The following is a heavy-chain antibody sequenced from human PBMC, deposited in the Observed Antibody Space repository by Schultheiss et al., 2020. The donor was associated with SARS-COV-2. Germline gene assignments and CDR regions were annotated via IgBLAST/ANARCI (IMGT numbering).Heavy chain of an antibody. J-gene: IGHJ4*02. D-gene: IGHD4-11*01. CDR1: GASISSFY. V-gene: IGHV4-59*08. CDR3: ARRRQDTNAYSYFDS. CDR2: IYNSVNT. Sequence: SETLSLTCTVSGASISSFYWSWIRQTPGKGLEWIGYIYNSVNTWYNPSLKSRVTISGDTCKNQFSLKLNPVTGPEREVYYCARRRQDTNAYSYFDSWGQGTLVTVSS.